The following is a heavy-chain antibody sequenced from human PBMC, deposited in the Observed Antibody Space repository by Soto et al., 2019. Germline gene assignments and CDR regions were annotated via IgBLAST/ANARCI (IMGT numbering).Heavy chain of an antibody. V-gene: IGHV3-48*03. J-gene: IGHJ3*02. D-gene: IGHD1-26*01. CDR3: APRRYGSFNIGAFDI. CDR1: GFSFSAYE. Sequence: GGSLRLSCAASGFSFSAYEMNWVRQAPGKGLEWVSYISKNGIDINEADSVKGRFTISRDNANNSLILQMDSLRPEDTAVYYCAPRRYGSFNIGAFDIWGQGTMVTVSS. CDR2: ISKNGIDI.